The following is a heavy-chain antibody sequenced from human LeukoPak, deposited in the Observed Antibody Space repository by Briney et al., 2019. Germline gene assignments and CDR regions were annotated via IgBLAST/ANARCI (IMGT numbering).Heavy chain of an antibody. V-gene: IGHV1-69*05. D-gene: IGHD6-13*01. J-gene: IGHJ6*03. Sequence: SVKVSCKASGGTFSSYAISWVRQAPGQGLEWMGGIIPIFGTANYAQKFQGRVTITTDESTSTAYMELSSLRSKDTAVYYCARASYSSSWHYYYYYMDVWGKGTTVTVSS. CDR3: ARASYSSSWHYYYYYMDV. CDR2: IIPIFGTA. CDR1: GGTFSSYA.